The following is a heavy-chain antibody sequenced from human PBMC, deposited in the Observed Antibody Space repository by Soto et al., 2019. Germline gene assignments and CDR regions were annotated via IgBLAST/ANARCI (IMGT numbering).Heavy chain of an antibody. Sequence: SVKVSCKASGGTFSSYAISWVRQAPGQGLEWMGGIIPIFGTANYAQKFQGRVTITADESTSTAYMELSSLRSEDTAVYYCARANDDGYNIDYWGQGTLVTVSS. D-gene: IGHD5-12*01. CDR2: IIPIFGTA. J-gene: IGHJ4*02. V-gene: IGHV1-69*13. CDR3: ARANDDGYNIDY. CDR1: GGTFSSYA.